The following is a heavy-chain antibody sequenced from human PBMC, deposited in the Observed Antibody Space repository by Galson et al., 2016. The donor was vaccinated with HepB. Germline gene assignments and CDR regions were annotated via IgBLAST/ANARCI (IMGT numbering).Heavy chain of an antibody. J-gene: IGHJ3*01. CDR1: GFTFSAYS. Sequence: SLRLSCAASGFTFSAYSMNWVRQAPGKGLEWVSFIRSGSINIYYADSVKGRFTISRDDAQNSLSLQMNSLRADDTAVYYCARASGSGTASSDAFDFWGRGTTVTVSS. V-gene: IGHV3-48*01. D-gene: IGHD1-1*01. CDR3: ARASGSGTASSDAFDF. CDR2: IRSGSINI.